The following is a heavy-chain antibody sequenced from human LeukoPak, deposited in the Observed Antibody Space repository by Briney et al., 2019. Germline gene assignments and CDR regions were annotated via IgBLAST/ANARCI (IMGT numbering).Heavy chain of an antibody. CDR1: GFTFSTYS. CDR3: ARVITMVRGGVDY. D-gene: IGHD3-10*01. CDR2: ISSSSSYI. V-gene: IGHV3-21*01. J-gene: IGHJ4*02. Sequence: GGSLRLSCAASGFTFSTYSMNWVRQAPGKGLEWVSSISSSSSYIYYADSVKGRFTISRDNAKNSLYLQMNSLRAEDTAVYYCARVITMVRGGVDYWGQGTLVTVSS.